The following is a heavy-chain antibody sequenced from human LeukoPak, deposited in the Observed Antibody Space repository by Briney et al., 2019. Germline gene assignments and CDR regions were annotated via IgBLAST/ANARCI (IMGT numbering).Heavy chain of an antibody. D-gene: IGHD6-19*01. Sequence: GGSLRLSCAASVFTLSGYWMSWVRQAPGKGLEWVANIKQDGSEKYYVDSVKGRFTISRDNAKNSVYLQMNSLRAEDTAVYYCARDEGYSRAWYSGWFDPWGQGTLVTVSS. CDR3: ARDEGYSRAWYSGWFDP. J-gene: IGHJ5*02. CDR1: VFTLSGYW. V-gene: IGHV3-7*01. CDR2: IKQDGSEK.